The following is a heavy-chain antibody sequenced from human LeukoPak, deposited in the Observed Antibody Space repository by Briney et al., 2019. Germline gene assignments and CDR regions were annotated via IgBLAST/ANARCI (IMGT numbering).Heavy chain of an antibody. CDR2: TYYRSTWYN. J-gene: IGHJ5*02. D-gene: IGHD2-2*01. V-gene: IGHV6-1*01. CDR3: ARRLTQYDCFDP. CDR1: GDSVSSNSVT. Sequence: SQPLSLTCAISGDSVSSNSVTWNWIRQSPSRGLEWLGRTYYRSTWYNDYAVSVRGRITVNPDTSKNQFSLHLNSVTPEDTAVYYCARRLTQYDCFDPWGQGILVTVYS.